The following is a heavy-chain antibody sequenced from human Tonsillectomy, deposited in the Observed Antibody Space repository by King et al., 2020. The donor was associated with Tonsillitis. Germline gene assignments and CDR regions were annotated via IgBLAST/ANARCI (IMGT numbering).Heavy chain of an antibody. CDR1: GYTLTELS. J-gene: IGHJ6*02. CDR2: FDPEDGET. Sequence: QLVQSGAEVKKPGASVKVSCKVSGYTLTELSMHWVRQAPGKGLEWMGGFDPEDGETIYAQKFQGRVTMTEDTSTDTAYMELSSLRSEDTAVYYCATPIAVSGMGYYYYGMAVWGQGTTVTVSS. CDR3: ATPIAVSGMGYYYYGMAV. V-gene: IGHV1-24*01. D-gene: IGHD6-19*01.